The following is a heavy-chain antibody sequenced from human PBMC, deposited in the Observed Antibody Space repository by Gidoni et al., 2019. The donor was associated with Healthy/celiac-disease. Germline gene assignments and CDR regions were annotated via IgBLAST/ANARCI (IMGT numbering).Heavy chain of an antibody. CDR1: GGSVSSGSYY. V-gene: IGHV4-61*01. CDR2: IHYSGST. J-gene: IGHJ6*02. CDR3: ARDVGAAADPRRYYYYYYGMDV. D-gene: IGHD6-13*01. Sequence: QVQLQESGPGLVKPSETLSLTCPVSGGSVSSGSYYWSWIRQPPGKGLEWIGYIHYSGSTNYNPSLKSRVTISVDTSKNQFSLKLSSVTAADTAVYYCARDVGAAADPRRYYYYYYGMDVWGQGTTVTVSS.